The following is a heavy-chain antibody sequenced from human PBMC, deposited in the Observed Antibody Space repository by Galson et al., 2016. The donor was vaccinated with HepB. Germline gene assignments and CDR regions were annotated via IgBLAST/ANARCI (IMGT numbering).Heavy chain of an antibody. Sequence: TLSLTCSVPGYTIISGEFYWTWIRQHPGKGLEWIGYIYPTGNTLYNPSLKSRVTISMDASKNQFSLNLTSLTAADTAVYYCARGDYGDYVEKAFEIWGQGTMVTVSS. J-gene: IGHJ3*02. CDR1: GYTIISGEFY. CDR3: ARGDYGDYVEKAFEI. D-gene: IGHD4-17*01. V-gene: IGHV4-31*03. CDR2: IYPTGNT.